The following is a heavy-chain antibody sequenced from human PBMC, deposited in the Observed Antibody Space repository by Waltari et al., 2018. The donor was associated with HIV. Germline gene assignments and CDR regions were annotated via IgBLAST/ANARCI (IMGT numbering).Heavy chain of an antibody. CDR2: HNPKSGGT. CDR3: AGSHSSGWYVWFDP. V-gene: IGHV1-2*02. J-gene: IGHJ5*02. Sequence: QVQLVQSGAEVKKPGASVKVSCKASGYTFTDYYLHCVRHAPGHGLECMGWHNPKSGGTKYAQKLQCRVTMTADTSISTAYMELRMLISDDTAVYFCAGSHSSGWYVWFDPWGQGTLITVS. D-gene: IGHD6-19*01. CDR1: GYTFTDYY.